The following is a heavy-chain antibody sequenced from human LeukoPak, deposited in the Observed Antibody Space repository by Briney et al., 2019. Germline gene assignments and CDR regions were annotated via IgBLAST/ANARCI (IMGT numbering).Heavy chain of an antibody. J-gene: IGHJ4*02. Sequence: PSETLSLTCGVSGGSMTGYYWTWIRQPPGKGLEWIGYIYYSGSINYNPSLKSRLTISVDMSKNQFSLKLSSVTAADTAVYYCARLRGNYFPDYWGQGTLVTVSS. CDR1: GGSMTGYY. D-gene: IGHD4-11*01. CDR2: IYYSGSI. V-gene: IGHV4-59*01. CDR3: ARLRGNYFPDY.